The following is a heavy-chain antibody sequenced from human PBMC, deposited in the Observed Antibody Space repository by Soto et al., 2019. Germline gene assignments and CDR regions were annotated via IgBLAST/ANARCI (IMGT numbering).Heavy chain of an antibody. Sequence: EVQLVQSGGGLVRPGGSLRLSCAASGFTVSSNYMNWVRQAPGKGLEWVSLIYTGGTTYYADSVKVRFTISRDISRNTLYLQRNSLRAEYTAVYYCAREAYCDGDCYSGWFDPWGQGTLVTVSS. J-gene: IGHJ5*02. V-gene: IGHV3-66*01. CDR3: AREAYCDGDCYSGWFDP. CDR2: IYTGGTT. D-gene: IGHD2-21*02. CDR1: GFTVSSNY.